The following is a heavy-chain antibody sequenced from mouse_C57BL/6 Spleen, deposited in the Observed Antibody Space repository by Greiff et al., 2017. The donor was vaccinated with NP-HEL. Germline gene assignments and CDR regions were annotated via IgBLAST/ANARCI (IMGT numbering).Heavy chain of an antibody. CDR2: IYPGDGDT. J-gene: IGHJ2*01. V-gene: IGHV1-82*01. CDR3: ARGSYEYYFDY. CDR1: GYAFSSSW. Sequence: QVQLKESGPELVKPGASVKISCKASGYAFSSSWMNWVKQRPGKGLEWIGRIYPGDGDTNYNGKFKGKATLTADKSSSTAYMQLSSLTSEDSAVYFCARGSYEYYFDYWGQGTTLAVSS. D-gene: IGHD2-12*01.